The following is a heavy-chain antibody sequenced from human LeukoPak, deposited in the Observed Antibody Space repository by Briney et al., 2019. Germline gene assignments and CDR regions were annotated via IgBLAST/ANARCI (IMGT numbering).Heavy chain of an antibody. J-gene: IGHJ6*02. CDR2: ISWNSGTI. V-gene: IGHV3-9*01. CDR3: AKDYFGSGYYYYGMDV. Sequence: PGGSLRLSCAASGFTFDDYAMHWVRQAPGKGLEWVSGISWNSGTIGYADSVKGRFTISRDNAKNSLYLQMSSLRAEDTALYHCAKDYFGSGYYYYGMDVWGQGTTVTVSS. D-gene: IGHD3-3*01. CDR1: GFTFDDYA.